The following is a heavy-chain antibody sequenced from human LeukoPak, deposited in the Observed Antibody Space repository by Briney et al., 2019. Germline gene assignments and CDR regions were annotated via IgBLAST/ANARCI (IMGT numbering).Heavy chain of an antibody. CDR1: GGSISSGSYY. Sequence: SQTLSLTCTVSGGSISSGSYYWSWIRQPAGKGLEWIGRIYTSGSTNYNPSLKSRVTISVDTSKNQFSLKLSSVTAADTAVYYCARDSPNLYYDFWSGYLGAFDIWGQGTMVTVSS. V-gene: IGHV4-61*02. J-gene: IGHJ3*02. CDR2: IYTSGST. D-gene: IGHD3-3*01. CDR3: ARDSPNLYYDFWSGYLGAFDI.